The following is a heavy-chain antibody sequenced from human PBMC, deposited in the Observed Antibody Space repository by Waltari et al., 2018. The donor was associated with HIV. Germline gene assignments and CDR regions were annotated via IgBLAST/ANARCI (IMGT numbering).Heavy chain of an antibody. CDR2: IHNDGIRT. D-gene: IGHD3-16*01. J-gene: IGHJ6*02. Sequence: EVQLVESGGVLVQPGGSLRLSCAASGFTFRTSWMHWVGQGPGKGVVWFSGIHNDGIRTSYADSVKGRFTISRGNAKNTLFLQMNSLRVEDTAVYYCTRDGGGHPFVGYGMDVWGQGTTVTVSS. CDR3: TRDGGGHPFVGYGMDV. CDR1: GFTFRTSW. V-gene: IGHV3-74*01.